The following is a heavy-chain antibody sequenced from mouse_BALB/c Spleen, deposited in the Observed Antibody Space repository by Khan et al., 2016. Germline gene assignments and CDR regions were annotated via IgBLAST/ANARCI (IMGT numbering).Heavy chain of an antibody. CDR2: ISEGGAYT. V-gene: IGHV5-4*02. D-gene: IGHD1-1*02. CDR3: ARTYGNYGYFDV. CDR1: GFTFSDYY. Sequence: EVELVESGGGLVKPGGSLKLSCAASGFTFSDYYMYWVRQTPEKRPEWVPTISEGGAYTSYPASVKGRFTISRDNAKNHLYRQMSSLKSEDTAMYYCARTYGNYGYFDVWGAGTTITVSS. J-gene: IGHJ1*01.